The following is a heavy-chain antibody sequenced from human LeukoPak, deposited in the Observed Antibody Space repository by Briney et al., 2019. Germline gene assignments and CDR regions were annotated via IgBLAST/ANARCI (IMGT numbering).Heavy chain of an antibody. CDR3: ARTDDYGGNSDY. Sequence: GGSLRLSCAVSGFTFSDTYMTWIRQAPGKGLESLSYISPSGTDISYADSVKGRFTISRDNAKNSLYLQMNSLRAEDTAVYYCARTDDYGGNSDYWGQGTLVTVSS. V-gene: IGHV3-11*04. J-gene: IGHJ4*02. CDR2: ISPSGTDI. D-gene: IGHD4-23*01. CDR1: GFTFSDTY.